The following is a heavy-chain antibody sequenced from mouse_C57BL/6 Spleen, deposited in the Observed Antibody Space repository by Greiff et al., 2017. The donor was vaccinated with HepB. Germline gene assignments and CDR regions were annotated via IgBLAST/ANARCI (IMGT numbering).Heavy chain of an antibody. V-gene: IGHV1-18*01. CDR3: ARRWLLFDY. CDR2: INPNNGGT. J-gene: IGHJ2*01. D-gene: IGHD1-1*02. Sequence: EVQLQQSGPELVKPGASVKIPCKASGYTFTDYNMDWVKQSHGKSLEWIGDINPNNGGTIYNQKFKGKATLTVDKSYSTAYMELRSRTSEDTAVYYCARRWLLFDYWGQGTTLTVSS. CDR1: GYTFTDYN.